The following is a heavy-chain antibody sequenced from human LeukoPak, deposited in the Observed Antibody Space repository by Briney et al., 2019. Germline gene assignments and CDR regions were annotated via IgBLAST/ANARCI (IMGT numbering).Heavy chain of an antibody. CDR2: ISGSGGST. CDR1: GVTFSSYA. J-gene: IGHJ4*02. V-gene: IGHV3-23*01. D-gene: IGHD3-16*02. Sequence: GGSLRLSCAASGVTFSSYAMSWVRQAPGKGLEWVSAISGSGGSTYYADSVKGRFTISRDNSKNTLYLQMNSLRAEDTAVYYCAKSLLRLGELSLGDDYWGQGTLVTVSS. CDR3: AKSLLRLGELSLGDDY.